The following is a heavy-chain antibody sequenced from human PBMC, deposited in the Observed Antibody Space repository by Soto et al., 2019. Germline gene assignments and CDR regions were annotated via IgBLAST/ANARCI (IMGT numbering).Heavy chain of an antibody. CDR1: GYTFTSYG. V-gene: IGHV1-18*01. Sequence: ASVKVSCKASGYTFTSYGISWVRQAPGQGLEWMGWISAYNGNTNYAQKLQGRVTMTTDTSTSTAYMELRSLRSDDTAVYYCARIPFGGIVVVPAADNWFDPWGQGTLVTVSS. J-gene: IGHJ5*02. CDR2: ISAYNGNT. CDR3: ARIPFGGIVVVPAADNWFDP. D-gene: IGHD2-2*01.